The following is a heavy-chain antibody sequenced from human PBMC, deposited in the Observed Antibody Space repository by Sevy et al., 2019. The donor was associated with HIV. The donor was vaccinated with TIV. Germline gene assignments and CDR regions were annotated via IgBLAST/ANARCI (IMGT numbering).Heavy chain of an antibody. CDR3: ARAGGSWALRY. CDR1: GFIFSDYY. Sequence: GGSLRLSCAASGFIFSDYYMSWIRQAPGKGLEWVSDISGRGNTIYYTDSVKGRFTISRDNAKDSLYLQMNSLRAEDTAVYYCARAGGSWALRYWGQGSLVTVSS. D-gene: IGHD1-26*01. V-gene: IGHV3-11*01. J-gene: IGHJ4*02. CDR2: ISGRGNTI.